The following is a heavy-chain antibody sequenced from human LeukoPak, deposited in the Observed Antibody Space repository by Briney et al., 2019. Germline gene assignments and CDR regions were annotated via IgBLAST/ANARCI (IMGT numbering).Heavy chain of an antibody. CDR3: ATVGRDFWSGYAWFDP. CDR2: FDPEDGET. CDR1: GYTLTELS. J-gene: IGHJ5*02. Sequence: GASGKVCCKVSGYTLTELSIHWVRQAPGKRLEWMGGFDPEDGETIYAQKFQCRVTMTKDTSTDTAYMELSSLRSEDTAVYYCATVGRDFWSGYAWFDPWGQGTLVTVSS. V-gene: IGHV1-24*01. D-gene: IGHD3-3*01.